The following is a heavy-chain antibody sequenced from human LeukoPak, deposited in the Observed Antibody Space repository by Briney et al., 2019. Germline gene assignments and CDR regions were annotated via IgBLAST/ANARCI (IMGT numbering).Heavy chain of an antibody. CDR3: AREGYYGSGSPPSLYFDY. D-gene: IGHD3-10*01. Sequence: GGSLRLSCVASAFSVSSNCMTWVRQAPGKGLEWVAVTSSDLNVKLYADSVKGRFTISRDNSRSTLYLQMNSLRPEDTAIYYCAREGYYGSGSPPSLYFDYWGQGTLVTVSS. CDR2: TSSDLNVK. V-gene: IGHV3-30*03. J-gene: IGHJ4*02. CDR1: AFSVSSNC.